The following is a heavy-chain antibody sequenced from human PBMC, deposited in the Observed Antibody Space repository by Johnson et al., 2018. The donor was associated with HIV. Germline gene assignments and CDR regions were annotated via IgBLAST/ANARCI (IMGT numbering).Heavy chain of an antibody. Sequence: QVQLVESGGGLVQPGRSLRLSCAASGFTVSSNYMSWVRQAPGKGLEWVAVISYDGSNKYYADSVKGRFTISRDNSKNTLYLQMNSLRAEDTAVYYCARDRSLDAVDIWGQGTMVTVSS. J-gene: IGHJ3*02. CDR1: GFTVSSNY. CDR2: ISYDGSNK. V-gene: IGHV3-30-3*01. CDR3: ARDRSLDAVDI.